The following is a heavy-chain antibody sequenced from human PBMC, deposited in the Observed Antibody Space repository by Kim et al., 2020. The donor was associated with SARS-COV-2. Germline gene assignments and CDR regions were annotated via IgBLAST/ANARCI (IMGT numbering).Heavy chain of an antibody. J-gene: IGHJ5*02. CDR1: GGSFSGYY. D-gene: IGHD6-13*01. CDR2: INHSGST. CDR3: ARAQHSSSGYSARGWFVL. Sequence: SETLSRTCAVYGGSFSGYYCYWVRKRQRKGLEWVGEINHSGSTSYNPYLTRRVTVTISTSTNQYSLKLSPMTAAATAVAYCARAQHSSSGYSARGWFVL. V-gene: IGHV4-34*01.